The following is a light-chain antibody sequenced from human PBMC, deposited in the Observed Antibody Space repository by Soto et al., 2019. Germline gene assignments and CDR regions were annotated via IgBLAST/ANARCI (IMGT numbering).Light chain of an antibody. CDR1: SSDVGGYNY. CDR3: SSYAGSDNSI. V-gene: IGLV2-8*01. J-gene: IGLJ2*01. Sequence: QSVLTQPPSASGSPGQSVTISCTGTSSDVGGYNYVSWYQQHPGKAPKLMIYEVSKRPSGVPGRFSGSKSGNTASLTVSGLQAEDEADYYCSSYAGSDNSIFGGGTKLTVL. CDR2: EVS.